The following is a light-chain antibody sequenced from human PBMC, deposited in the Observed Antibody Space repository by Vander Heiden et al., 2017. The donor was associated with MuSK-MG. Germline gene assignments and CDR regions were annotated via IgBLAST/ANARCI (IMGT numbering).Light chain of an antibody. CDR1: QSISSY. CDR2: AAS. V-gene: IGKV1-39*01. J-gene: IGKJ2*01. CDR3: QQSDSTHWT. Sequence: DIQMTQSPSSLSASVGDRVTITCRASQSISSYLNWYQQKPGKAPKLLIYAASSLQSGVPSRFSGSASGTDFTLTISMLQPEDFTTYYCQQSDSTHWTFGQGTKLEIK.